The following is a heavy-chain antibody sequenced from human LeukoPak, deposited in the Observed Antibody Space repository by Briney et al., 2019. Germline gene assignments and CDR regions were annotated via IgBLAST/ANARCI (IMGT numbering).Heavy chain of an antibody. J-gene: IGHJ6*03. Sequence: PGESLRLSCAASGFTFDDYAMNWVRQVPERGLEWVSGINWNGRITEYADSVKDRFTISRQNTKNSLYLYMNNLGGEDTALYFCARGSVQLWLRDTYYYMDVWGKGTTVTVSS. CDR3: ARGSVQLWLRDTYYYMDV. CDR1: GFTFDDYA. D-gene: IGHD5-18*01. V-gene: IGHV3-20*04. CDR2: INWNGRIT.